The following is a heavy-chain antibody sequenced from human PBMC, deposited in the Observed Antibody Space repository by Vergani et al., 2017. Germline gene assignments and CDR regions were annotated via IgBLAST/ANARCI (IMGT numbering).Heavy chain of an antibody. D-gene: IGHD6-19*01. J-gene: IGHJ5*02. V-gene: IGHV1-46*01. Sequence: QVQLVQSGAEVKKPGASVKVSCKASGYTFTSYYMHWVRQAPGQGLEWMGIINPSGGSTSYAQKFQGRVTMTRDTSTSTVYMELSRLRSEDTAVYYCARAGTDSSGWYNWFDPWGQGTLVTVSS. CDR2: INPSGGST. CDR1: GYTFTSYY. CDR3: ARAGTDSSGWYNWFDP.